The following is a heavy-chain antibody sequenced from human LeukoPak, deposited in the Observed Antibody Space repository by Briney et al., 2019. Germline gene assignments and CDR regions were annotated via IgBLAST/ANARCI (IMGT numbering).Heavy chain of an antibody. J-gene: IGHJ6*02. CDR3: SCGGGNSQYYYGMDV. V-gene: IGHV4-4*02. CDR2: IYRSGST. Sequence: SGTLSLTCAVSGGSMSSSNWWSWVRQPPGKGLELIGEIYRSGSTNYNPSLKSRVTISVDKSKNQFSLKLSSVTAADTAVYYCSCGGGNSQYYYGMDVWGQGTTVTVSS. D-gene: IGHD4-23*01. CDR1: GGSMSSSNW.